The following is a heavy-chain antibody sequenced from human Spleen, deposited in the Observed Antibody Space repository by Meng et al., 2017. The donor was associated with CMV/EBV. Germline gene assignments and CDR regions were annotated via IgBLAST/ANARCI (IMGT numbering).Heavy chain of an antibody. CDR3: ARMRGAGPGGFFDL. J-gene: IGHJ4*02. CDR2: SSRTGNTM. V-gene: IGHV3-11*01. Sequence: GESLKISCVLSGFSLSDHFMSWIRQAPGKGLEWVSYSSRTGNTMYIDSVKGRFTISRDNAKESLFLQMNNLRAEDTAVYYCARMRGAGPGGFFDLWGQGTLDTVSS. CDR1: GFSLSDHF. D-gene: IGHD3-10*01.